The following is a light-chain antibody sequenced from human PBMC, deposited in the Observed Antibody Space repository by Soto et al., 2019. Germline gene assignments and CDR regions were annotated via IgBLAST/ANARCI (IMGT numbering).Light chain of an antibody. Sequence: SYELTQPPSVSVAPGQTARITCGGNNIASKSVHWYQQRPGQAPVLVLYDDSNRPSGIPARFSGSNSGSTATLTISSVEAGDEADYFCQVWDISSDQYLFGAGTSHRP. V-gene: IGLV3-21*02. CDR1: NIASKS. J-gene: IGLJ1*01. CDR2: DDS. CDR3: QVWDISSDQYL.